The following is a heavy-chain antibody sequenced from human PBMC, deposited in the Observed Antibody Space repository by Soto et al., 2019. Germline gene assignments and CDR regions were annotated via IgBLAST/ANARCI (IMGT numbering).Heavy chain of an antibody. CDR1: GGSISNYY. CDR2: IYDTGNT. Sequence: SETLSLTCTVSGGSISNYYWSWIRQSPGKRLEWIGYIYDTGNTKSHPSLQSRGTISMDTSKNQLSLQLTTGTAADTAAYYCGRARITRGREVIKYNMHVWGQGTKVTVYS. D-gene: IGHD3-10*01. V-gene: IGHV4-59*01. J-gene: IGHJ6*02. CDR3: GRARITRGREVIKYNMHV.